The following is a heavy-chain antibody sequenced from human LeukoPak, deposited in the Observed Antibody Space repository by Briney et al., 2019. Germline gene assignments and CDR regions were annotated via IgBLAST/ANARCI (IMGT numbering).Heavy chain of an antibody. Sequence: PGGSLRLSCAASGFTFTYAWMSWLRQPPGKGLEWVSTINANSGTTSYAASVRGRFTISRDNSKNTLYLQLNTLRADDTATYYCAKPISGGLAVTADWFHPWGQGTLVVVSS. CDR2: INANSGTT. V-gene: IGHV3-23*01. D-gene: IGHD6-19*01. J-gene: IGHJ5*01. CDR1: GFTFTYAW. CDR3: AKPISGGLAVTADWFHP.